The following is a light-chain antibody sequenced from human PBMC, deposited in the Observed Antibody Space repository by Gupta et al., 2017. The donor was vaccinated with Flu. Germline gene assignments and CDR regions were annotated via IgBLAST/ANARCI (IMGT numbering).Light chain of an antibody. J-gene: IGKJ2*01. V-gene: IGKV3-11*01. CDR1: QSVKIY. Sequence: EIVLTQSPATLSFSPGDRAILSCRASQSVKIYLAWYKQKPGQPPRLLMFDASKRDAGIPDRFSGSGYGKDLTLTISTREQEDFAGYYCQQRSGLPMSTFGQGTKLE. CDR2: DAS. CDR3: QQRSGLPMST.